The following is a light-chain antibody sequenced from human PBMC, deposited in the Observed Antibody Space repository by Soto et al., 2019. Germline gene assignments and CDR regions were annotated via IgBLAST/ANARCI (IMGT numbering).Light chain of an antibody. J-gene: IGKJ5*01. CDR3: QQYHTSPF. Sequence: EIVLTQSPGTLSLSPGERATLSCRASQRLSSSSLAWYQQKPGQAPRLLIFGASNRAAGIPDRFTGSGSGTDFTLIISRLEPGDFAVYYCQQYHTSPFLGQGTRLEIK. CDR1: QRLSSSS. V-gene: IGKV3-20*01. CDR2: GAS.